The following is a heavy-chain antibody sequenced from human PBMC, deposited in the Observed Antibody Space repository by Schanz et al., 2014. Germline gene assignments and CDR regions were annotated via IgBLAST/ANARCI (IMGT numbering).Heavy chain of an antibody. CDR3: ARKMKLGVYGGKGHDSLDI. CDR2: INSVGSNT. V-gene: IGHV3-74*01. J-gene: IGHJ3*02. D-gene: IGHD4-17*01. Sequence: EVQLVQSGGGLVQPGGSLRLSCAASGFTFSSHWMHWVRQDPGKALGWVARINSVGSNTDYADSVTGRFTISRDNAKNTLYLQMNTLRAEDTAVYYCARKMKLGVYGGKGHDSLDIWDQGTMVTVSS. CDR1: GFTFSSHW.